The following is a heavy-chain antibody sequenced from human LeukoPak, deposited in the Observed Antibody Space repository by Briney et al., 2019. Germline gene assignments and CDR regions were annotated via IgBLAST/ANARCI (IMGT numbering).Heavy chain of an antibody. V-gene: IGHV3-11*04. D-gene: IGHD6-13*01. CDR3: ARDASIAAAGESDY. Sequence: GGSLRLSCAASGFTFSDYYMSWIRQAPGKGLEWVSYISSSGSTIYYADSVKGRFTISRDNAKNSLYLQMNCLRAEDTAVYYCARDASIAAAGESDYWGQGTLVTVSS. CDR1: GFTFSDYY. J-gene: IGHJ4*02. CDR2: ISSSGSTI.